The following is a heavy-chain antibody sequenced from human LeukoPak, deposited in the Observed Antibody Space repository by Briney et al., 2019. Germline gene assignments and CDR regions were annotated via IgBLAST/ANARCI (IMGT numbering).Heavy chain of an antibody. CDR1: GFTFSSYA. CDR2: ISGSGGST. V-gene: IGHV3-23*01. Sequence: GGSLRLSCAASGFTFSSYAITWVRQAPGKGLEWVSAISGSGGSTYYADSVKGRFTISRDNSKNTLYLQMHSLRAEDTAVYYCAKDFALMFRNWGIDYWGQGTLVTVSS. CDR3: AKDFALMFRNWGIDY. D-gene: IGHD7-27*01. J-gene: IGHJ4*02.